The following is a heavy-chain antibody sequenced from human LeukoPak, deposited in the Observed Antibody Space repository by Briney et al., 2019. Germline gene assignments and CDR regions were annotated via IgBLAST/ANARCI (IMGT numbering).Heavy chain of an antibody. CDR2: ISGSGGST. Sequence: GGSLRLSCAASGFIVSSNYMSWVRQAPGKGLEWVSAISGSGGSTYYADSVKGRFTISRDNSKNTLYLQMNSLRAEDTAVYYCAKERSPVVGATRFDPWGQGTLVTVSS. V-gene: IGHV3-23*01. CDR3: AKERSPVVGATRFDP. CDR1: GFIVSSNY. J-gene: IGHJ5*02. D-gene: IGHD1-26*01.